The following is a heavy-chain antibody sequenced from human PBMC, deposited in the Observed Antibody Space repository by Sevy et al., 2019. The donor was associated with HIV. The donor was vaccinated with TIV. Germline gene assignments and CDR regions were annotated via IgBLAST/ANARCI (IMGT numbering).Heavy chain of an antibody. J-gene: IGHJ6*03. V-gene: IGHV3-7*03. Sequence: GESLRLSCAASGFTFSSYWMSWVRQAPGKGLEWVANIKQDGSEKYYVDSVKGRFTISRDNAKNSLYLQMNSLRAEDTAVYYCARAETHIVVVPAAKSPLYYYYYMDVWGKGTTVTVSS. CDR3: ARAETHIVVVPAAKSPLYYYYYMDV. CDR2: IKQDGSEK. CDR1: GFTFSSYW. D-gene: IGHD2-2*01.